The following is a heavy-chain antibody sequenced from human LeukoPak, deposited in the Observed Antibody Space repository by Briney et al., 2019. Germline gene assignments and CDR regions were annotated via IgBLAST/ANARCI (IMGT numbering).Heavy chain of an antibody. V-gene: IGHV1-18*04. CDR2: ISAYDGNT. CDR1: GYTFTGYY. Sequence: ASVKVSCKASGYTFTGYYMHWVRQAPGQGLEWMGWISAYDGNTNYAQKLQGRVTMTTDTSTSTAYMELRSLRSDDTAVYYCARAYYYDSSGYYLDYWGQGTLVTVSS. D-gene: IGHD3-22*01. J-gene: IGHJ4*02. CDR3: ARAYYYDSSGYYLDY.